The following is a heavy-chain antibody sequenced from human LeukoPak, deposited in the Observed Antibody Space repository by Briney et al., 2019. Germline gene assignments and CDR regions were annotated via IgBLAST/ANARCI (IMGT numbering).Heavy chain of an antibody. CDR1: GYSISSGHY. J-gene: IGHJ4*01. D-gene: IGHD6-19*01. CDR2: IYHGGST. V-gene: IGHV4-38-2*02. CDR3: ARARGAVAAYFDY. Sequence: SETLSLTCSVSGYSISSGHYWGWIRQPPGKGLEWIGNIYHGGSTYYNSSLKSRVTISVDTSKNQFSLKLSSVTAADTAVYYCARARGAVAAYFDYWGHGTLVTVSS.